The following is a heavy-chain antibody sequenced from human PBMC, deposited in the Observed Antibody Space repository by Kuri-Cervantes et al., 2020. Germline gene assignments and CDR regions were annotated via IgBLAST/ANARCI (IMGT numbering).Heavy chain of an antibody. V-gene: IGHV3-9*01. Sequence: SLKISCAASGFTFENYAMHWVRQAPGKGLEWVSGISWNSGSLGYADSVKGRFTISRDNAKNSLYLQMNSLRAEDTALYYCARKGSYYYMDVWGKGTTVTVSS. CDR1: GFTFENYA. CDR3: ARKGSYYYMDV. CDR2: ISWNSGSL. J-gene: IGHJ6*03.